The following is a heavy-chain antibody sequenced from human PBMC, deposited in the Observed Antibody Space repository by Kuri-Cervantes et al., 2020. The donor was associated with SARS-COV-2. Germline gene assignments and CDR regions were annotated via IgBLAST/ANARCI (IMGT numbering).Heavy chain of an antibody. CDR2: IWYDGSNK. CDR1: GFTFSGHW. CDR3: ARGSQWATMIVGNYYFDY. J-gene: IGHJ4*02. V-gene: IGHV3-33*08. D-gene: IGHD3-22*01. Sequence: GESLKISCAASGFTFSGHWIHWVRQAPGKGLEWVAVIWYDGSNKYYADSVKGRFTISRDNSKNTLYLQMNSLRAEDTAVYYCARGSQWATMIVGNYYFDYWGQGTLVTVSS.